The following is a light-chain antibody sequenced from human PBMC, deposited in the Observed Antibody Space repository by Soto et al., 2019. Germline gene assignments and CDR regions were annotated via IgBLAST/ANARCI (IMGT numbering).Light chain of an antibody. V-gene: IGKV3-20*01. CDR3: QQYGSSPAT. CDR1: QSVSSSY. J-gene: IGKJ1*01. Sequence: EIVLTQSPGTLSLSPGERATLSCRASQSVSSSYLAWYQQKPGQAPRLLIYGASSRATGIPDRFSGSGSGTDFTLTISGLEPEDFAVYYCQQYGSSPATFGQGTKVEI. CDR2: GAS.